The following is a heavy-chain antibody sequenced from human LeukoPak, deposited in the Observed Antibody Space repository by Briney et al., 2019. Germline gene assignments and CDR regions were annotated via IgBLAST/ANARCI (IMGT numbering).Heavy chain of an antibody. CDR2: IRYDGSNK. D-gene: IGHD2-2*01. CDR3: AKDSTRVVVVPAASPLDV. Sequence: PGGSLRLSCAASGFTFSSYWMSWVRQAPGKGLEWVAFIRYDGSNKYYADSVKGRFTISRDNSKNTLYLQMNSLRAEDTAVYYCAKDSTRVVVVPAASPLDVWGKGTTVTISS. J-gene: IGHJ6*04. CDR1: GFTFSSYW. V-gene: IGHV3-30*02.